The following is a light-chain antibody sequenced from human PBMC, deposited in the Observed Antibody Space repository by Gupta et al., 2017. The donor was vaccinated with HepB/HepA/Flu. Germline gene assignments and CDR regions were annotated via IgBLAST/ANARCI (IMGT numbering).Light chain of an antibody. J-gene: IGLJ3*02. CDR3: SSYTSSSTWV. CDR1: SSDVGGYNY. Sequence: QSALTQPASVSGSPGPSITISCTGTSSDVGGYNYVSWYQQHPGKAPKLMIYDVSNRPSGVANRFSGSKAGNTASLTISGLQEEDEADYYCSSYTSSSTWVFGGGTKLTGL. V-gene: IGLV2-14*01. CDR2: DVS.